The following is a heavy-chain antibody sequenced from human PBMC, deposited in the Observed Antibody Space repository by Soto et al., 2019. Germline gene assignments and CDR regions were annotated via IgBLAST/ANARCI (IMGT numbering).Heavy chain of an antibody. V-gene: IGHV3-23*01. D-gene: IGHD7-27*01. J-gene: IGHJ4*02. CDR3: AKAWGIDY. CDR1: GFTFSSYT. CDR2: ISGSGSST. Sequence: PGGSLRLSCAASGFTFSSYTMSWVRQAPGKGLEWVSTISGSGSSTYSADSVKGRFTIPRDNSKNTLYLQMNSLRVEDTAIYYRAKAWGIDYWGQGTLVTVSS.